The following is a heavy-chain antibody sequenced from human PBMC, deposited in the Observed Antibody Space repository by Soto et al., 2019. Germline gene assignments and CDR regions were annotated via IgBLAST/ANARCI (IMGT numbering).Heavy chain of an antibody. J-gene: IGHJ3*01. CDR2: IYYRGST. D-gene: IGHD1-26*01. CDR3: ARDDGMGATSTHAFDL. V-gene: IGHV4-59*01. CDR1: GAPISDYY. Sequence: QVQLQESGPGLVKPSETLSLMCTVSGAPISDYYWSWIRQSPGKGLEWIGYIYYRGSTNYNPSLSSRVTISVDTSKNQCSLKLRSVAAADTAVYYCARDDGMGATSTHAFDLWGQGTMVTVSS.